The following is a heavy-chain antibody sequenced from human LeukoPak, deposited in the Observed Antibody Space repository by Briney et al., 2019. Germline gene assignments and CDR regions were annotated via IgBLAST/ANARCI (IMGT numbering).Heavy chain of an antibody. CDR3: ARDGEH. CDR1: GYTFTSYY. V-gene: IGHV1-46*01. D-gene: IGHD3-3*01. Sequence: GASVRVSCKASGYTFTSYYMHWVRQAPGQGLEWMGIINPSGGSTSYAQKFQGRVTMTTDTSTSTAYMELRSLRSDDTAVYYCARDGEHWGQGTLVTVSS. J-gene: IGHJ1*01. CDR2: INPSGGST.